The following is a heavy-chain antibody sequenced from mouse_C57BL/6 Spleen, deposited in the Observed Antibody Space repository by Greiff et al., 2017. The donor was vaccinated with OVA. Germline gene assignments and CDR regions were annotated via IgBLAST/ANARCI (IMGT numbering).Heavy chain of an antibody. D-gene: IGHD2-2*01. CDR3: ARPSTRVTGGYFDV. V-gene: IGHV1-26*01. J-gene: IGHJ1*03. CDR2: INPNNGGT. CDR1: GYTFTDYY. Sequence: EVQLQQSGPELVKPGASVKISCKASGYTFTDYYMNWVKQSHGKSLEWIGDINPNNGGTSYNQKFKGKATLTVDKSSSTAYMELRSLTSEDSAVYYWARPSTRVTGGYFDVWGTGTTVTVSS.